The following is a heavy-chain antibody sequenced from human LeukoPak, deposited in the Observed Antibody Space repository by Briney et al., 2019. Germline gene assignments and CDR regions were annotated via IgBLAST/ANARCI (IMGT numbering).Heavy chain of an antibody. CDR3: ARTAMYYGSVERFDP. J-gene: IGHJ5*02. D-gene: IGHD3-10*01. V-gene: IGHV1-18*01. CDR1: GYTFASYG. Sequence: ASLKVSCKAAGYTFASYGISWVGRAPGQELEWMGWISAYNGNTNYAQKLQGRVTMTTDTSTSTAYMELRSLRSDDTAVYYCARTAMYYGSVERFDPWGQGTLVTVSS. CDR2: ISAYNGNT.